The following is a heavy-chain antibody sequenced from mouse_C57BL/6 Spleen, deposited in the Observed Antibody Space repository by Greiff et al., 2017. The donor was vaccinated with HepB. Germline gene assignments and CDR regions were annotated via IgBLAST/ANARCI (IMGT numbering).Heavy chain of an antibody. CDR3: TRGRVYYYGSRGYFDV. J-gene: IGHJ1*03. Sequence: VQLQQSGAELVRPGASVTLSCKASGYTFTDYEMHWVKQTPVHGLEWIGAIEPETGGTAYNQKFKGKAILTADKSSSTAYMELRSLTSEDSAVYYCTRGRVYYYGSRGYFDVWGTGTTVTVSS. CDR2: IEPETGGT. V-gene: IGHV1-15*01. CDR1: GYTFTDYE. D-gene: IGHD1-1*01.